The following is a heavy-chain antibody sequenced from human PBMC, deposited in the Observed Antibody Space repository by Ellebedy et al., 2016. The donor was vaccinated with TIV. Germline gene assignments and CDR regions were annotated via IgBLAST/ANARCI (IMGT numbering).Heavy chain of an antibody. D-gene: IGHD3-22*01. CDR2: ISVYSDNT. J-gene: IGHJ4*02. V-gene: IGHV1-18*04. CDR3: ARDYDSSGYYGFDY. Sequence: ASVKVSCKAFGYTFTSYGISWVRQAPGQGLEWMGWISVYSDNTNYAQKLQGRVTMTRDTSTSTVYMELSSLRSEDTAVYYCARDYDSSGYYGFDYWGQGTLVTVSS. CDR1: GYTFTSYG.